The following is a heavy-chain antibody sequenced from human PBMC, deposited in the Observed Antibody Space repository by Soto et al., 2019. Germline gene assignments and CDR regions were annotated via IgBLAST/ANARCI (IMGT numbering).Heavy chain of an antibody. D-gene: IGHD3-22*01. CDR1: GGSISSGDYY. CDR2: IYYSGST. Sequence: ASESLSLTCTVSGGSISSGDYYWSWIRQPPGKGLEWIGYIYYSGSTYYNPSLKSRVTISVDTSKNQFSLKLSSVTAADTAVYYCARDDSSGYTVSWGQGTLVTVSS. V-gene: IGHV4-30-4*01. J-gene: IGHJ5*02. CDR3: ARDDSSGYTVS.